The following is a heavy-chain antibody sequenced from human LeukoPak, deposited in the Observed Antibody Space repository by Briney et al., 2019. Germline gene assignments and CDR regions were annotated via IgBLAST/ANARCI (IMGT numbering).Heavy chain of an antibody. CDR3: ARSASPYSSSWYYFDY. Sequence: SETLSLTCTVSGGSISSYYWNWIRQPPGKGLEWIGYIYYSGSTNYNPSLKSRVTISVDTSKNQFSLKLSSETAADTAVYYCARSASPYSSSWYYFDYWGQGTLVTVSS. CDR2: IYYSGST. J-gene: IGHJ4*02. D-gene: IGHD6-13*01. V-gene: IGHV4-59*01. CDR1: GGSISSYY.